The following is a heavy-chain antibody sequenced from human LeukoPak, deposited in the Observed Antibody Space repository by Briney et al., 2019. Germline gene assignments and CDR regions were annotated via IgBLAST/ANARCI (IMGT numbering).Heavy chain of an antibody. CDR3: AIDTSSLGFGY. CDR1: GGSISSGDYY. D-gene: IGHD6-6*01. CDR2: IYYSGST. J-gene: IGHJ4*02. Sequence: SQTLSLTCIVSGGSISSGDYYWSWIRQPPGKGLEWIGSIYYSGSTYYNPSLKSRVTISVDTSKNQFSLKLSSVTAADTAVYYCAIDTSSLGFGYWGQGTLVTVSS. V-gene: IGHV4-30-2*03.